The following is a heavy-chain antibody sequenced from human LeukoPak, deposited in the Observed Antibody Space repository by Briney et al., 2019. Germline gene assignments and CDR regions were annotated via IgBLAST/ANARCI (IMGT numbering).Heavy chain of an antibody. CDR3: AKRGSGYNHFDY. Sequence: ETLSLTCTVSGGSISSYYWSWIRQPAGKGLEWVSAISGSGGTTYYADSVKGRFTISRGNSKNTLFLQMNGLRPEDTAEYYCAKRGSGYNHFDYWGQGTLVTVSS. CDR1: GGSISSYY. J-gene: IGHJ4*02. D-gene: IGHD3-3*01. CDR2: ISGSGGTT. V-gene: IGHV3-23*01.